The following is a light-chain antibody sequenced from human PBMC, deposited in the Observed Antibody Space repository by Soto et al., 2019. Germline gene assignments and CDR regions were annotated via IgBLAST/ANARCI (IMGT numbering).Light chain of an antibody. V-gene: IGKV3-20*01. J-gene: IGKJ2*01. CDR2: GAS. CDR3: QQYGSSPGYT. Sequence: EIVLTQSPGTLSLSPGERATLSCRASQSVSSSYLAWYQQRPGQAPRLLIYGASGRATGIPDRFSGSGSGTDFSLTISRLEPEDVAVYYCQQYGSSPGYTFGQGTKLEIK. CDR1: QSVSSSY.